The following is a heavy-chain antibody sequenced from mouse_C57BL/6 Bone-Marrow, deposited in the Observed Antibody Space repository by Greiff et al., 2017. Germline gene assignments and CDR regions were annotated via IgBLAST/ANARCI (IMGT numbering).Heavy chain of an antibody. Sequence: VQLQQPGAELVKPGASVKLSCKASGYTFTSYWMQWVKQRHGQGLEWIGEIDPSDSYTNYNQKFKGKATLTVDTSSSTAYMQLSSLTSEDSAVYYCARWLLYYAMDYWGQGTSVTVSS. CDR1: GYTFTSYW. D-gene: IGHD2-3*01. J-gene: IGHJ4*01. CDR2: IDPSDSYT. CDR3: ARWLLYYAMDY. V-gene: IGHV1-50*01.